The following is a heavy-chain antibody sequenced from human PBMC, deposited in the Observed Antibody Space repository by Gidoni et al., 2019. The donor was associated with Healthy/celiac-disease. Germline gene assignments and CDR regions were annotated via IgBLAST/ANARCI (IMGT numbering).Heavy chain of an antibody. CDR3: ARVTYYYDSSGYYSSPWYAFDI. CDR1: GGSISSYY. V-gene: IGHV4-59*01. D-gene: IGHD3-22*01. CDR2: IYYSGST. Sequence: QVQLQESGPGLVKPSETLSLTCTVSGGSISSYYWSWIRQPPGKGLEWIGYIYYSGSTNYNPSLKSRVTISVDTSKNQFFLKLSSVTAADTAVYYCARVTYYYDSSGYYSSPWYAFDIWGQGTMVTVSS. J-gene: IGHJ3*02.